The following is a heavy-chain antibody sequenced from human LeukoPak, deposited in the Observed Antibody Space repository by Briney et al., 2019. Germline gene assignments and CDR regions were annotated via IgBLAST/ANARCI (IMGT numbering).Heavy chain of an antibody. Sequence: GASVKVSCKASGYTFTSYGISWVRQAPGQGLEWMGWISAYNGNTNYAQKLQGRVTMTTDTSTSTAYMELRSLRSDDTAVYYCARKNYYGSGSRRWFDPWGQGTLVTVSS. J-gene: IGHJ5*02. CDR3: ARKNYYGSGSRRWFDP. D-gene: IGHD3-10*01. CDR2: ISAYNGNT. CDR1: GYTFTSYG. V-gene: IGHV1-18*01.